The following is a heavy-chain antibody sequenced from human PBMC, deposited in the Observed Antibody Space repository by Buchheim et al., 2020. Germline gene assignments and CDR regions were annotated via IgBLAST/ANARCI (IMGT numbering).Heavy chain of an antibody. CDR1: GGSISSGSYY. D-gene: IGHD3-22*01. Sequence: QVQLQESGPGLVKPSQTLSLTCTVSGGSISSGSYYWSWIRQPAGKGLEWIGRIYTSGSTNYNPSLKSRVTISVETSQKQLSLKLSSVTAADTAVYYCARDLAYYYDSSGYYYYYYGMDVWGQGTT. CDR3: ARDLAYYYDSSGYYYYYYGMDV. J-gene: IGHJ6*02. CDR2: IYTSGST. V-gene: IGHV4-61*02.